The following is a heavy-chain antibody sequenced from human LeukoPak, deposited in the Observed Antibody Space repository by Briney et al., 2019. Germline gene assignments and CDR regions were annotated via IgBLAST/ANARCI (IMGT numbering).Heavy chain of an antibody. CDR2: ISSRSSHI. V-gene: IGHV3-21*01. Sequence: GGSLRLSCAASGFTFSSYTMNWVRQVPGKGLEWVSLISSRSSHIHYADSVKGRFTISRDNAKNSLYLQMNSLRAEDTAVYYCARDQDYDIFDYWGQGTLVTVSS. CDR1: GFTFSSYT. D-gene: IGHD3-9*01. J-gene: IGHJ4*02. CDR3: ARDQDYDIFDY.